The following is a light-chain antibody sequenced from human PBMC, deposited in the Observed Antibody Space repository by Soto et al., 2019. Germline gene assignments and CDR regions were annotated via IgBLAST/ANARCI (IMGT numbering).Light chain of an antibody. CDR1: QSVSSSY. V-gene: IGKV3-20*01. CDR3: QQYGSSPPIT. J-gene: IGKJ5*01. Sequence: EIVLTQSPGTLSLSPGERATLSCRASQSVSSSYLAWYQQKPGQAPRLLIYGASSRATGIPDRFSGSGSGTDFNLNISRLEPEDFEVYYCQQYGSSPPITFGQGTRLEIK. CDR2: GAS.